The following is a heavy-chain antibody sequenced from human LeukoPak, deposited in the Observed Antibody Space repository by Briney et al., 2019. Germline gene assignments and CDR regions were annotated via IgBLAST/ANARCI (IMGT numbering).Heavy chain of an antibody. CDR3: ARDKPDYYDSSGYYYGLY. J-gene: IGHJ4*02. CDR2: IKQDGSEK. CDR1: GFTFSSYW. D-gene: IGHD3-22*01. Sequence: GSLRLSCAASGFTFSSYWMSWVRQAPGKGLEWVANIKQDGSEKYYVDSVKGRFTISRDNAKNSLYLQINSLRAEDTAVYYCARDKPDYYDSSGYYYGLYWGQGTLVTVSS. V-gene: IGHV3-7*01.